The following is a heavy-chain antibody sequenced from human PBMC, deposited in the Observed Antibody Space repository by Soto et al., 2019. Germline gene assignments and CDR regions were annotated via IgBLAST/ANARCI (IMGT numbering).Heavy chain of an antibody. CDR3: AKDRSWGSGWYVGYYFDY. Sequence: GGSLRLSCAASGFTFSSYAMSWVRQAPGKGLEWVSAISGSGGSTYYADSVKGRFTISRDNSKNTLYLQMNSLRAEDTAVYYCAKDRSWGSGWYVGYYFDYWGQGTLVTVSS. D-gene: IGHD6-19*01. CDR1: GFTFSSYA. CDR2: ISGSGGST. J-gene: IGHJ4*02. V-gene: IGHV3-23*01.